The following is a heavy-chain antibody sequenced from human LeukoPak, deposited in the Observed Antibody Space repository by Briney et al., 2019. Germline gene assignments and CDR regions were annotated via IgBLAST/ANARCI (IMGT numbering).Heavy chain of an antibody. CDR2: IYSGGST. D-gene: IGHD5-18*01. V-gene: IGHV3-53*01. Sequence: GGSLRLSCAASGFTVSSNYMSWVRQAPGKGLEWVSVIYSGGSTYYADSVKGRFTISRDNSKNTLYLQMNSLRAEDTAVYYCAKPRDSYGYTSAFDIWGQGTMVTVSS. CDR3: AKPRDSYGYTSAFDI. J-gene: IGHJ3*02. CDR1: GFTVSSNY.